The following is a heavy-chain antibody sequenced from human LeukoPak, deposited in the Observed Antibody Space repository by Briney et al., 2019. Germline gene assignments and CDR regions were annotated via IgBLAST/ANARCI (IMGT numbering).Heavy chain of an antibody. J-gene: IGHJ4*02. CDR2: ISSRGGVT. V-gene: IGHV3-48*03. CDR3: ARRDSGGWYGDGLNF. CDR1: GFTLSSYE. Sequence: GGSLRLSCVASGFTLSSYEMNWVRQAPGKGLEWVSYISSRGGVTSYADSVRGRFTISRDNDKNSLYLHMNSLRAEDTAVYHCARRDSGGWYGDGLNFWGQGTLVTVSS. D-gene: IGHD6-19*01.